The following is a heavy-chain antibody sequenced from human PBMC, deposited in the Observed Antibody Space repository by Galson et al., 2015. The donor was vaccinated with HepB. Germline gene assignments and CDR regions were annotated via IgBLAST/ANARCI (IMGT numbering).Heavy chain of an antibody. CDR3: ARGLGGAPGAYSSGWYGDY. J-gene: IGHJ4*02. V-gene: IGHV3-33*01. Sequence: SLRLSCAASGFTFSSYGMHWVRQAPGKGLEWVAVIWYDGSNKYYADSVKGRFTISRDNSKNTLYLQMNSLRAEDTAVYYCARGLGGAPGAYSSGWYGDYWGQGTLVTVSS. CDR2: IWYDGSNK. CDR1: GFTFSSYG. D-gene: IGHD6-19*01.